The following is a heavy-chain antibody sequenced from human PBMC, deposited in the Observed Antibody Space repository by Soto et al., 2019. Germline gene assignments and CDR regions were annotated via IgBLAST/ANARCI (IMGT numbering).Heavy chain of an antibody. D-gene: IGHD6-13*01. V-gene: IGHV4-39*01. CDR1: GGSISSGGYS. CDR3: RRSSRYSTDV. Sequence: SETLSLTSAVSGGSISSGGYSWTWFRQPPGKGLEWIGSIYYSGSTYYNPSLKSRVTISVDTSKNQFSLKLSSVTAADTAVYYCRRSSRYSTDVWGQGTTVTVSS. J-gene: IGHJ6*02. CDR2: IYYSGST.